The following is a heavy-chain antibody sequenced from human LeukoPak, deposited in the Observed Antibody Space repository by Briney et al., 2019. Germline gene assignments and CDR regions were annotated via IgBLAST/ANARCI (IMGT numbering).Heavy chain of an antibody. CDR1: GFTFSSYA. CDR3: ARLEQRGYSGYDYIIDY. V-gene: IGHV3-30-3*01. Sequence: GGSLRLSCAASGFTFSSYAMHWVRQAPGKGLEWVAVISYDGSNKYYADSVKGRFTISRDNSKNTLYLQMNSLRAEDTAVYYCARLEQRGYSGYDYIIDYWGQGTLVTVSS. CDR2: ISYDGSNK. J-gene: IGHJ4*02. D-gene: IGHD5-12*01.